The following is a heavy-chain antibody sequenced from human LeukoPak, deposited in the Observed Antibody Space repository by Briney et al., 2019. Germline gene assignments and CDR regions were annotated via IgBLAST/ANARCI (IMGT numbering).Heavy chain of an antibody. Sequence: ASVKVSCKASGYTFTSYGISWVRQAPGQGLEWMGWISAYNGNTNYAQKLQGRVTMTTDTSTSTAYMELRTLKSDDPALYYCARVNPYAMATYDRGGYYYADYWGQGTLVTVSS. D-gene: IGHD3-22*01. V-gene: IGHV1-18*01. CDR1: GYTFTSYG. CDR2: ISAYNGNT. CDR3: ARVNPYAMATYDRGGYYYADY. J-gene: IGHJ4*01.